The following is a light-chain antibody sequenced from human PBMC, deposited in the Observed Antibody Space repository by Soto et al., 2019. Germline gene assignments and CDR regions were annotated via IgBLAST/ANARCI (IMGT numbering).Light chain of an antibody. J-gene: IGKJ5*01. CDR2: DAS. CDR1: QSISNW. V-gene: IGKV1-5*01. Sequence: DIQMTQSPSTLSASVGARVSITCRASQSISNWLAWYQQKPGKAPKLLIYDASSLESGVPSRFSGSRSGTEFTLTISSLQPADFATYYCQQYNSYSITFGQGTRLEIK. CDR3: QQYNSYSIT.